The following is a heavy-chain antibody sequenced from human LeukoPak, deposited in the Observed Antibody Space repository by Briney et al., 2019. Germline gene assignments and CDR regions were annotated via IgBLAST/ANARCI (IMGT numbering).Heavy chain of an antibody. CDR1: GGSISSYY. D-gene: IGHD6-13*01. J-gene: IGHJ4*02. V-gene: IGHV4-59*08. CDR2: IYYSGST. Sequence: MPSETLSLTCTVSGGSISSYYWSWIRQPPGKGLEWIGYIYYSGSTNYNPSLKSRVTISVDTSKNQFSLKLSSVTAADTAVYYCARGFRRVAAAYFDYWGQGTLVTVSS. CDR3: ARGFRRVAAAYFDY.